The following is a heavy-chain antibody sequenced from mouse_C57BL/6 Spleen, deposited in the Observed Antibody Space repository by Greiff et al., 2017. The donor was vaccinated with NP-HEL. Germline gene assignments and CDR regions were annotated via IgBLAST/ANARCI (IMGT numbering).Heavy chain of an antibody. Sequence: QVQLQQSGAELVRPGASVTLSCKASGYTFTDYEMHWVKQTPVHGLEWIGAIDPETGGTAYNQKFKGKAILTADKSSSTAYMELRSLTSEDSAVYYCTIHYDYNYFDYWGKGTTLTVSS. J-gene: IGHJ2*01. V-gene: IGHV1-15*01. CDR3: TIHYDYNYFDY. CDR1: GYTFTDYE. CDR2: IDPETGGT. D-gene: IGHD2-4*01.